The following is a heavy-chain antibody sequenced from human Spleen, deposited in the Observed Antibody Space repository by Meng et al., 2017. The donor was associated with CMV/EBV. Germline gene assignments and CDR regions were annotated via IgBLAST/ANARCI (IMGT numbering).Heavy chain of an antibody. D-gene: IGHD6-19*01. V-gene: IGHV3-66*02. J-gene: IGHJ6*02. CDR3: AKDLIGAVSGNFYYYYGMDL. CDR1: GFTVSNNY. Sequence: GESLKISCAASGFTVSNNYMSWVRQAPGKGLEWVSVIYSGGRTFYAESVKGRFTISRDNSKNTLYLQMNSLRVEDTAVYYCAKDLIGAVSGNFYYYYGMDLWGQGTTVTVSS. CDR2: IYSGGRT.